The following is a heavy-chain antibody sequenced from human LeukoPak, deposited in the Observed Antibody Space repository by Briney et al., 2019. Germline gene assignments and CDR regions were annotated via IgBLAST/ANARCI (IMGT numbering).Heavy chain of an antibody. CDR2: IISDGSST. V-gene: IGHV3-74*01. J-gene: IGHJ3*02. CDR3: ATDGGYAFDI. Sequence: GGSLTLSCAASAFSFSTTWMHWVRHAPGKGLVWVSRIISDGSSTTYADSVKGRFTIFRDNAKNMLYLQMNYLRAEDTAVYYCATDGGYAFDIWGQGTMVTVSP. CDR1: AFSFSTTW. D-gene: IGHD3-10*01.